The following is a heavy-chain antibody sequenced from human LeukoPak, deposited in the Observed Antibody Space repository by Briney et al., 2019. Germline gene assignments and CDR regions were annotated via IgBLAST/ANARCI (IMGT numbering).Heavy chain of an antibody. V-gene: IGHV3-15*01. CDR1: GFTFSNAW. J-gene: IGHJ4*02. CDR3: ITQHY. Sequence: GGALRLSCAASGFTFSNAWMNWVRQAPGKGPEWVGRIKSKTDGGTTDYAAPLKGRVTISRDDAKNTLYLQMNSLRTEDRAVYYCITQHYWGQGTLVIVSS. CDR2: IKSKTDGGTT.